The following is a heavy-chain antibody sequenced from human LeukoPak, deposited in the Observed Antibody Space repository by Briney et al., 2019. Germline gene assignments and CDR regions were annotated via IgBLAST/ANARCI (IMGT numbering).Heavy chain of an antibody. CDR3: ARGMTGYKGYYFDY. CDR1: GGSISSYY. Sequence: SETLSLTCTVSGGSISSYYWSWIRQPPGKGLEWIGYIYYSGSTNYNPSLKSRVTISVDTSKNQFSLKLSSVTAADTAVYYCARGMTGYKGYYFDYWGRGTVHSVST. J-gene: IGHJ4*02. V-gene: IGHV4-59*01. CDR2: IYYSGST. D-gene: IGHD3-9*01.